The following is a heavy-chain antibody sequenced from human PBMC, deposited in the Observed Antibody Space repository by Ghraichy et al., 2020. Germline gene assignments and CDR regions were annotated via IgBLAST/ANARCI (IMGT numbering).Heavy chain of an antibody. Sequence: SETLSLTCAVYVGSFSGYYWSWIRQPPGKGLEWIGEINPTGTTNNNPSLKSRLTLLVDTSKNQFSLQLKSVTAADTAVYYCARRRQTWSAAEGDAFDICGHGTMVTVSS. CDR2: INPTGTT. J-gene: IGHJ3*02. CDR1: VGSFSGYY. V-gene: IGHV4-34*01. D-gene: IGHD5-18*01. CDR3: ARRRQTWSAAEGDAFDI.